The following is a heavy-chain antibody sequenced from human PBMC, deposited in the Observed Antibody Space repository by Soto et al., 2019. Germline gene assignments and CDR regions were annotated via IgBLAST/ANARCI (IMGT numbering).Heavy chain of an antibody. V-gene: IGHV1-2*04. CDR3: ARGRAITIFGVVPPPDNWFDP. CDR2: INPNSGGT. D-gene: IGHD3-3*01. J-gene: IGHJ5*02. CDR1: GYTFTGYY. Sequence: ASVKVSCKASGYTFTGYYMHWVRQAPGQGLEWMGWINPNSGGTNYAQKFQGWVTMTRDTSISTAYMELSRLRSDDTAVYYCARGRAITIFGVVPPPDNWFDPWGQGTLVTVSS.